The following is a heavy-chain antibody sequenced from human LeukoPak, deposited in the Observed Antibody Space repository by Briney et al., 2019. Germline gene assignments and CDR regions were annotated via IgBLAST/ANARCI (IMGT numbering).Heavy chain of an antibody. J-gene: IGHJ4*02. D-gene: IGHD6-13*01. CDR2: ISSSSSHT. CDR1: GFTFSDYY. V-gene: IGHV3-11*06. Sequence: PGGSLRLSCAASGFTFSDYYMSWIRQAPGKGLEWVSYISSSSSHTTYADSVKGRFTISRDNAKNLLSLQVNSLRADDTAVYYCARVGSIAAAGTPDYWGQGTLVTVSS. CDR3: ARVGSIAAAGTPDY.